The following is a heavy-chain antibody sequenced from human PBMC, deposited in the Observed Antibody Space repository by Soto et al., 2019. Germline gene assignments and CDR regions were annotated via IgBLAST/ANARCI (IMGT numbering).Heavy chain of an antibody. J-gene: IGHJ5*02. CDR2: IYYSGST. CDR1: GGSISSYY. CDR3: ARDAFGVDNWFDP. D-gene: IGHD3-3*01. Sequence: TSETLSLTCTVSGGSISSYYWSLIRQPPGKGLEWIGYIYYSGSTNYNPSLKSRVTISVDTSKNQFSLKLSSVTAADTAVYYCARDAFGVDNWFDPWGQGTLVTVSS. V-gene: IGHV4-59*01.